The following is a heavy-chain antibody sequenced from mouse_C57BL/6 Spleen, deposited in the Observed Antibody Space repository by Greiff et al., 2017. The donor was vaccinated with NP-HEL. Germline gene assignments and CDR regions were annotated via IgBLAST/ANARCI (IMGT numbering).Heavy chain of an antibody. CDR2: INYDGSST. J-gene: IGHJ4*01. CDR1: GFTFSDYY. V-gene: IGHV5-16*01. D-gene: IGHD1-1*01. CDR3: ARGDYYGSSPYYYAMDY. Sequence: EVNLVESEGGLVQPGSSMKLSCTASGFTFSDYYMAWVRQVPEKGLEWVANINYDGSSTYYLDSLKSRFIISRDNAKNILYLQMSSLKSEDTATYYCARGDYYGSSPYYYAMDYWGQGTSVTVSS.